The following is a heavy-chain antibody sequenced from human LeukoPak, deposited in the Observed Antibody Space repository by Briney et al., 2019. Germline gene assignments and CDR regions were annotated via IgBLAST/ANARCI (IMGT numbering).Heavy chain of an antibody. D-gene: IGHD1-14*01. CDR1: GVSISTSF. V-gene: IGHV4-4*07. Sequence: PSETLSLTCTVSGVSISTSFWSWIRQPAGKELEWIGRAHTTGSTDYNPSLKGRVTMSIDPSKNQFSLKLNSVTAEDTAVYYCAKDGANNHFRGWFDPWGQGTLVTVSS. CDR2: AHTTGST. J-gene: IGHJ5*02. CDR3: AKDGANNHFRGWFDP.